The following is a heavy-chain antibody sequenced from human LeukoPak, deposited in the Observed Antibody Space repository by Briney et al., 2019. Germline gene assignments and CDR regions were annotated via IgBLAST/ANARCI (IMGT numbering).Heavy chain of an antibody. CDR2: ISAYNGNT. D-gene: IGHD4-17*01. J-gene: IGHJ3*02. CDR1: GYTFTSYG. CDR3: ARREVTIQADAFDI. Sequence: ASVKVSCKASGYTFTSYGISWVRQAPGQGLEWMGWISAYNGNTNYAQKLQGRVTMTTDTSTSTAYMELRSLRSDDTAIYYCARREVTIQADAFDIWGQGTVVTVSS. V-gene: IGHV1-18*01.